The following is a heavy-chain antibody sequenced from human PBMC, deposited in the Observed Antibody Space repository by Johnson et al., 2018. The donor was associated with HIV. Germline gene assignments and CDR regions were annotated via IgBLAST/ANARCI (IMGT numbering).Heavy chain of an antibody. CDR3: AREEGNYIVTRGDAFDI. D-gene: IGHD3-9*01. J-gene: IGHJ3*02. V-gene: IGHV3-11*04. CDR1: GFTFSDYY. CDR2: ISSSGRTI. Sequence: QVQLVESGGGLVRPGGSLRLSCAASGFTFSDYYMTWIRQAPGKGLECVSYISSSGRTIYYADSVKGRFTISRDNAKKSWYLQMNSLSAEDTAVYYGAREEGNYIVTRGDAFDIWGQGTMVTVSS.